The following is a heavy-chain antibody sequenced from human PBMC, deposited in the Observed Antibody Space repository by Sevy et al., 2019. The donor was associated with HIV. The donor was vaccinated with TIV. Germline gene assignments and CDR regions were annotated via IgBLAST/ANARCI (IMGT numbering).Heavy chain of an antibody. Sequence: SETLSLTCTVSGGSISSGSYYWGWIRQSPGKGLEWIGTISYSGTTYYNPSLKSRVTISADTSKNQSSLNLSSVTAADTAIYYCARGYDHSNQYYYYYYMDVWGKGTTVTVSS. CDR3: ARGYDHSNQYYYYYYMDV. D-gene: IGHD4-4*01. CDR2: ISYSGTT. V-gene: IGHV4-39*02. J-gene: IGHJ6*03. CDR1: GGSISSGSYY.